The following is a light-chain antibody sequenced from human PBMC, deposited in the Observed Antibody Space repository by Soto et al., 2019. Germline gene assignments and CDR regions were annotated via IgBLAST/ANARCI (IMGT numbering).Light chain of an antibody. CDR1: QSVSSN. V-gene: IGKV3-15*01. J-gene: IGKJ1*01. CDR2: GAS. CDR3: QHYNHWPPWT. Sequence: EIVMTQSPATLSVSPGERATLSCRASQSVSSNLAWYQQKPGQAPRLLIYGASTRATGIPARFSGSGSGTEFTLTISSLQSEDFAVYYCQHYNHWPPWTFGQRTKVEI.